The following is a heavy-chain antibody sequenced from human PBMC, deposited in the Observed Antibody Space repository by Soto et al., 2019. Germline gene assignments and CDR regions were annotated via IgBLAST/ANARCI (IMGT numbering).Heavy chain of an antibody. J-gene: IGHJ4*02. V-gene: IGHV2-5*02. Sequence: QITLKESGPTLVKPTQTLTLTCTFSGFSFTTDGMGVGWIRQPPGKALEWLALIYWDDDKRYSPPLKSRLNITKDASRNQVVLTLTNMDPAYTATYCCAHLYWATSGTRYYFDYWGQGTLGTVSS. CDR2: IYWDDDK. CDR1: GFSFTTDGMG. CDR3: AHLYWATSGTRYYFDY. D-gene: IGHD5-12*01.